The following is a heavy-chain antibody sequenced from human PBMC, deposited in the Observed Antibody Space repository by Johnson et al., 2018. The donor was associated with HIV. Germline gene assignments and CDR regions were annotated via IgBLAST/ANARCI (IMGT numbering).Heavy chain of an antibody. CDR3: AKDRSTGWYPAFDI. D-gene: IGHD6-19*01. CDR2: ISGRGGST. CDR1: GFTFINYW. V-gene: IGHV3-23*04. Sequence: VQLVESGGGLVQPGGSLRLSCAASGFTFINYWMHWVRQAPGKGLEWVSAISGRGGSTYYADSVKGRFTISRDNSKNTLYLQMNSLRAEDTALYYCAKDRSTGWYPAFDIWGQGTMVTVSS. J-gene: IGHJ3*02.